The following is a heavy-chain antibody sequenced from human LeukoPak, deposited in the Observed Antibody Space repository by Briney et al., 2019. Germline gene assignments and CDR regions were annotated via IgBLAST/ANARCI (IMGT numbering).Heavy chain of an antibody. CDR2: INHSGNT. CDR1: GGSFSGYY. Sequence: SETLSLTCGVSGGSFSGYYWTWIRQLPGKGLEWMGEINHSGNTIYNPSPKSRVIISIDTLKNQISLNMRPVTAADTAVYYCARGRNWETFYHYCMDVWGNGTTITVSS. J-gene: IGHJ6*03. CDR3: ARGRNWETFYHYCMDV. V-gene: IGHV4-34*01. D-gene: IGHD1-14*01.